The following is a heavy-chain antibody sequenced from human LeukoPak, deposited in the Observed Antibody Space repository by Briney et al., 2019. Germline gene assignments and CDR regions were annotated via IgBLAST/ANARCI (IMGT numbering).Heavy chain of an antibody. D-gene: IGHD2-2*01. J-gene: IGHJ6*02. CDR2: ISGSGGST. CDR3: AKPGDTSSATYYYYGTDV. Sequence: GGSLRLSCAASGFTFSSYAMSWVRQAPGKGLEWVSAISGSGGSTYYADSVKGRFTISRDNSKNTLYLQMNSLRAEDTAVYYCAKPGDTSSATYYYYGTDVWGQGTTVTVSS. V-gene: IGHV3-23*01. CDR1: GFTFSSYA.